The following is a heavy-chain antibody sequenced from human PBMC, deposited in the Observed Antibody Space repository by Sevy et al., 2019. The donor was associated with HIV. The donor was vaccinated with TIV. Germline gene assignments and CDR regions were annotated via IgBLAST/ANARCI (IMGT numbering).Heavy chain of an antibody. D-gene: IGHD3-22*01. V-gene: IGHV5-51*01. CDR1: GYSFTSYW. Sequence: GESLKISCKGSGYSFTSYWIGWVRQMPGKGLEWMGIIYPGDSDTRYSPSFQGQVTISADKSISTAYLQWSSLKASDTAMYYCARLGWYYDSSGYPGDYWGQGTLVTVSS. J-gene: IGHJ4*02. CDR3: ARLGWYYDSSGYPGDY. CDR2: IYPGDSDT.